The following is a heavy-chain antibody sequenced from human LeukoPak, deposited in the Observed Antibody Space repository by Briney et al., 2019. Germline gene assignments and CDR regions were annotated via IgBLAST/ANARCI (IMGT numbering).Heavy chain of an antibody. D-gene: IGHD6-13*01. CDR3: ARDRGERGSSWSLPAHGFDI. CDR1: GGTFSSYT. V-gene: IGHV1-69*05. J-gene: IGHJ3*02. CDR2: IVPIFGTT. Sequence: EASVKVSCKASGGTFSSYTISWVRQAPGQGLEWMGRIVPIFGTTNYAQKFQGRVTITTDESTSTAYMELSSLRSEDTAVYYCARDRGERGSSWSLPAHGFDIWGQGTMVTVSS.